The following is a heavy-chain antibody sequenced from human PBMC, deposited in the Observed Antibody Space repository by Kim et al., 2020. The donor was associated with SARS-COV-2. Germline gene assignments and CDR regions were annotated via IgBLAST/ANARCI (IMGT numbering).Heavy chain of an antibody. J-gene: IGHJ4*02. D-gene: IGHD3-10*01. CDR3: AGRLSNTAGWGSHYCDL. CDR1: GGSFSGYY. Sequence: SETLSLTCAVYGGSFSGYYWSWIRQPPGKGLELIGEINHSGRTNYNPSLTSRVTISVDTSKNQFSLKLTSVTAADTAVYYCAGRLSNTAGWGSHYCDLWGQGTLVTVSS. CDR2: INHSGRT. V-gene: IGHV4-34*01.